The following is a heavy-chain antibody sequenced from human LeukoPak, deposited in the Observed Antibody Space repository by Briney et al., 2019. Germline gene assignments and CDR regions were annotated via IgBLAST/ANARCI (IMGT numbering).Heavy chain of an antibody. J-gene: IGHJ4*02. CDR2: ISTYTGKI. D-gene: IGHD6-19*01. CDR1: GYTFTSYG. CDR3: ARDPTIAHLIAVAGTGLFDY. V-gene: IGHV1-18*01. Sequence: GASMKVSCKASGYTFTSYGITWVRQAPGQGLEWMGWISTYTGKINYAQKLQGRVTMTTDTSTSTAYMELRSLRSDDTAVYYCARDPTIAHLIAVAGTGLFDYWGQGTLVTVSS.